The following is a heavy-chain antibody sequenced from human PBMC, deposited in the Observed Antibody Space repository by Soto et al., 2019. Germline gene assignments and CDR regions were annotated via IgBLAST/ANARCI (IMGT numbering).Heavy chain of an antibody. J-gene: IGHJ4*02. V-gene: IGHV1-69*13. CDR1: GGTFSSYA. Sequence: GASVKVSCKASGGTFSSYAISWVRQAPGQGLEWMGGIIPIFGTANYAQKFQGRVTITADESTSTAYMELSSLRSEDTAVYYCATPGIYDSSGYYYFDYWGQGTLVTVSS. CDR3: ATPGIYDSSGYYYFDY. D-gene: IGHD3-22*01. CDR2: IIPIFGTA.